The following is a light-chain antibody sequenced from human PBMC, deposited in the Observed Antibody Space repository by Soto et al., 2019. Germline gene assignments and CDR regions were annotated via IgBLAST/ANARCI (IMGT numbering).Light chain of an antibody. Sequence: DIQLTQSPSFLSASVGDRVTITCRASQGISSFLAWYHQKPRKAPNLLIYAASTLQSGVPSRFSGSGSGTEFTLTISSLQPEDFATYYCQQLKSFPLTFGGGTKVECK. J-gene: IGKJ4*01. CDR2: AAS. CDR1: QGISSF. V-gene: IGKV1-9*01. CDR3: QQLKSFPLT.